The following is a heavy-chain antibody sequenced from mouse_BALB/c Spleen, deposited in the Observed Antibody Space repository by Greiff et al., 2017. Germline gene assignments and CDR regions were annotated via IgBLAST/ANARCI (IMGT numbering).Heavy chain of an antibody. CDR2: ISYSGST. Sequence: EVQLQQSGPGLVKPSQSLSLTCTVTGYSITSDYAWNWIRQFPGNKLEWMGYISYSGSTSYNPSLKSRISITRDTSKNQFFLQLNSVTTEDTATYYCAKYTTGAMDYWGQGTSVTVSS. V-gene: IGHV3-2*02. D-gene: IGHD2-12*01. J-gene: IGHJ4*01. CDR3: AKYTTGAMDY. CDR1: GYSITSDYA.